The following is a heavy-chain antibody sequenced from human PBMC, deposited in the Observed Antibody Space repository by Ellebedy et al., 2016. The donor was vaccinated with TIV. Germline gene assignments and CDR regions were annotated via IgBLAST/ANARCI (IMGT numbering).Heavy chain of an antibody. CDR1: GFTFSDSY. D-gene: IGHD2-2*01. CDR2: ISGRADAK. CDR3: ASFYCISSNCDYGMDV. Sequence: PGGSLRLSCATSGFTFSDSYMTWIRQAPGKGLEWVSYISGRADAKYYADSVKGRFTISRDNAKKSLYLQMNSLRAEDTAVYFCASFYCISSNCDYGMDVWGQGTTVTVSS. J-gene: IGHJ6*02. V-gene: IGHV3-11*01.